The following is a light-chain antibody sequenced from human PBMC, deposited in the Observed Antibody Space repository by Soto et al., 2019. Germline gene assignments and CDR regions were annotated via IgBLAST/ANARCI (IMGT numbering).Light chain of an antibody. Sequence: QAVVTQPPSVSGAPGQRVTISCTGSSSNIGAGYDVHWYQQLPGTAPKLLIYGNSNRPSGVPDRFSGSKSGNSASLAITGLQAEDDADYYCQSYDSSLSGYVFGTGTKITVI. J-gene: IGLJ1*01. CDR1: SSNIGAGYD. CDR2: GNS. CDR3: QSYDSSLSGYV. V-gene: IGLV1-40*01.